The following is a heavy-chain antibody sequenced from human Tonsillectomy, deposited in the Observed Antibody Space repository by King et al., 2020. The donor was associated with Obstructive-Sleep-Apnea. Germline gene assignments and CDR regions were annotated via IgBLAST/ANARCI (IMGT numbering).Heavy chain of an antibody. CDR2: ISGSGGST. CDR1: GFTFSSYA. CDR3: AKAYYDSSGYYRDAFDI. V-gene: IGHV3-23*04. J-gene: IGHJ3*02. D-gene: IGHD3-22*01. Sequence: VQLVESGGGLVQPGGSLRLSCAASGFTFSSYAMSWVRQAPGKGLEWVSAISGSGGSTYYADSVKGRFTISRDNSKNTLYLQMNSLRAEDTAVYYCAKAYYDSSGYYRDAFDIWGQGTMVTVSS.